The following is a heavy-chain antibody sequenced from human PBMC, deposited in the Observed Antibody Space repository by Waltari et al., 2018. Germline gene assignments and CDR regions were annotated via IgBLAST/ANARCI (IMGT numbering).Heavy chain of an antibody. CDR1: GYSFTSYW. CDR2: IYPGDSDT. CDR3: ARPAYYYDSSGYNDWYFDL. V-gene: IGHV5-51*03. J-gene: IGHJ2*01. D-gene: IGHD3-22*01. Sequence: EVQLVQSGAEVKKPGASLKISCKGSGYSFTSYWIGWVRQMPGKGLEWMGIIYPGDSDTRYSPAFQGQVTISADKSISTAYLQWSSLKASDTAMYYCARPAYYYDSSGYNDWYFDLWGRGTLVIVSS.